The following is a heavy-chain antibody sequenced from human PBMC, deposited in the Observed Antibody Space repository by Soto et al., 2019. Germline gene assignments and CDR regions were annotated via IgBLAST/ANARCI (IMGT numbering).Heavy chain of an antibody. D-gene: IGHD6-19*01. J-gene: IGHJ4*02. CDR3: ARDIQFSGWLSAQTFDY. CDR2: ITGSGGST. V-gene: IGHV3-23*01. Sequence: EVQLLESGGGLVQPGGSLRLSCAVSGFTFSSHAMSWVRQAPGKGLECVSSITGSGGSTYYADSVKGRFTISRDKSKNTLYLQMNRLRAEDTAVYYCARDIQFSGWLSAQTFDYWGQGTQVTVSS. CDR1: GFTFSSHA.